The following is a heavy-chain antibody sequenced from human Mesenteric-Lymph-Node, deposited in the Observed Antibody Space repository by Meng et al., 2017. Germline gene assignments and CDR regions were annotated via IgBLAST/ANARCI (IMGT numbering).Heavy chain of an antibody. CDR2: IKQDGSED. D-gene: IGHD5-12*01. CDR3: ARDDEFSGYNTGHGYFDS. CDR1: GGSVSSGSSY. J-gene: IGHJ4*02. Sequence: ETLSLTCTVSGGSVSSGSSYWSWIRQPPGKGLEWVANIKQDGSEDYYVDSVKGQFTISRDNAKSSLYLQMNSLRAEDTAVYYCARDDEFSGYNTGHGYFDSWGQGTLVTVSS. V-gene: IGHV3-7*01.